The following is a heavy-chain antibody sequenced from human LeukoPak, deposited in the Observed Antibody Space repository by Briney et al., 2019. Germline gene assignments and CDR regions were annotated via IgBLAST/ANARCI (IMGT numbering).Heavy chain of an antibody. CDR1: GFTFSSYW. V-gene: IGHV3-7*01. D-gene: IGHD3-10*01. Sequence: PGGSLRLSCAASGFTFSSYWMSWVRQAPGKGLEWVANIKQDGSEKYYVDSVKGRFTISRDNAKNSLYLQMNSLRAEDTAVYYCARDTRYWFGEFFGYWGQGTLVTVSS. J-gene: IGHJ4*02. CDR3: ARDTRYWFGEFFGY. CDR2: IKQDGSEK.